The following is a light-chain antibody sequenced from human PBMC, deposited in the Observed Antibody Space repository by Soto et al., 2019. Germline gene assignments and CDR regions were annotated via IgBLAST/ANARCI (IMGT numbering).Light chain of an antibody. V-gene: IGKV3-20*01. CDR1: QSVSSSN. CDR2: GAS. Sequence: EIVLTQSPGTLSLSPGERATLSCRASQSVSSSNLAWYQQKPGQAPRLLFYGASSRATGIPDRFSGSGSGTDFTLTINRLEPEDFAVYYCQQYGSSPRFGPGTKVDIK. CDR3: QQYGSSPR. J-gene: IGKJ3*01.